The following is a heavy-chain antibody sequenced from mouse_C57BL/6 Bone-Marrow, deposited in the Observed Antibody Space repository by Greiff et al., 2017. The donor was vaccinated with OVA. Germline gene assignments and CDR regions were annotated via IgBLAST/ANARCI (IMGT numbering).Heavy chain of an antibody. Sequence: QVQLQQPGAELVKPGASVKLSCKASGYTFTSYWMHWVKQRPGQGLEWIGMIHPNSGSTNYNEKFKSKATLTVDKSSSTAYMQLSSLTSEDSAVYYCSRSSDLSPYDFDYWGQGTPLTVSS. CDR1: GYTFTSYW. J-gene: IGHJ2*01. CDR2: IHPNSGST. V-gene: IGHV1-64*01. CDR3: SRSSDLSPYDFDY. D-gene: IGHD1-1*01.